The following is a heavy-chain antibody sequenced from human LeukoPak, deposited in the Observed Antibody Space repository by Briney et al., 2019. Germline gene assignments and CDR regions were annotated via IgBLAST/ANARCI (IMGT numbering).Heavy chain of an antibody. CDR3: AKMITIFGVVKGLVDY. D-gene: IGHD3-3*01. J-gene: IGHJ4*02. CDR1: GFTFSSYG. Sequence: GGSLRLSCAASGFTFSSYGMHWVRQAPGKGLEWVAVISYDGSNKNYADFVKGRFTISRDNSKNTLFLQMSSLRAEDTAVYYCAKMITIFGVVKGLVDYWGQGTLVTVSS. V-gene: IGHV3-30*18. CDR2: ISYDGSNK.